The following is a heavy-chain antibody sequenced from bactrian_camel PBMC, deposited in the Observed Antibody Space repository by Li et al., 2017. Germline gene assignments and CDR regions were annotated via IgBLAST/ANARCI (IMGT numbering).Heavy chain of an antibody. V-gene: IGHV3S55*01. D-gene: IGHD4*01. CDR3: AGVERERLCRWTEFSY. CDR2: IESDGST. CDR1: GDIIGRYC. Sequence: HVQLVESGGGSVQVGGSLRLSCVASGDIIGRYCMGWFRQIPDKEREGVAGIESDGSTSYADSVKGRFTVSQDSAKNILYLQMNSLKPEDTATYYCAGVERERLCRWTEFSYWGQGTQVTVS. J-gene: IGHJ4*01.